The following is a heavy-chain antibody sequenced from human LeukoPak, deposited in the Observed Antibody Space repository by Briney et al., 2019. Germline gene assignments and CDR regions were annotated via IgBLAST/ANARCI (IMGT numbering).Heavy chain of an antibody. Sequence: SETLSLTCTVSGGSIIGNSTNYWGWVRQTPGKGLEWIATIHHSGGTYVNPSLKRRVTISIDTSKNEFSLTLSSVTAADTAVYYCAREPRWDEAFDIWGQGTTVTVSS. V-gene: IGHV4-39*07. D-gene: IGHD1-26*01. CDR1: GGSIIGNSTNY. CDR2: IHHSGGT. CDR3: AREPRWDEAFDI. J-gene: IGHJ6*02.